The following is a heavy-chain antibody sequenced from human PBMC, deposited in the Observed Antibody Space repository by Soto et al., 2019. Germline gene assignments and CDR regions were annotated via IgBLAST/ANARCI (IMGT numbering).Heavy chain of an antibody. CDR3: ARDRVQMVDGLDV. Sequence: ESVGGVVQPGRSLRLSCAASGFTFSNNGMHWVRQAPGKGLEWVAVIWYDGINKYYADSVKGRFIISRDNSKNTVYLQMNSLRAEETAVYYCARDRVQMVDGLDVWGQGTTVTVSS. D-gene: IGHD2-15*01. J-gene: IGHJ6*02. V-gene: IGHV3-33*01. CDR1: GFTFSNNG. CDR2: IWYDGINK.